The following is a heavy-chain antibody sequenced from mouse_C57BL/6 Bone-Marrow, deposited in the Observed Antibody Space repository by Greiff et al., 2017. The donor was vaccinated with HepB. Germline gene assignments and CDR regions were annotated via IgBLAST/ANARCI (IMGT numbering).Heavy chain of an antibody. Sequence: QVQLQQPGTELVKPGASVKLSCKASGYTFTSYWMHWVKQRPGQGLEWIGNINPSNGGTNYNEKFKSKATLTVDKSSITAYMQLSSLTSEDSAVYYCARKRGSGYDYFDYWGQGTTLTVSS. D-gene: IGHD3-2*02. J-gene: IGHJ2*01. CDR3: ARKRGSGYDYFDY. CDR2: INPSNGGT. CDR1: GYTFTSYW. V-gene: IGHV1-53*01.